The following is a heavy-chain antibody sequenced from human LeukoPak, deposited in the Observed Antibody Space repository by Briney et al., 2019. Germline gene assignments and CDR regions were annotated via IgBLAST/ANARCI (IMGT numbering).Heavy chain of an antibody. CDR1: SGYIYNYH. Sequence: PSETLSLTCTVSSGYIYNYHWSWIRQPAGKGLEWIGQIHTSGSTNYNPPLKSRVSMSIDTTEDQVSLTIRSVTAADTAFYYCASRDIISGWSFDYWGQGTLVTVSS. CDR2: IHTSGST. D-gene: IGHD6-19*01. J-gene: IGHJ4*02. CDR3: ASRDIISGWSFDY. V-gene: IGHV4-4*07.